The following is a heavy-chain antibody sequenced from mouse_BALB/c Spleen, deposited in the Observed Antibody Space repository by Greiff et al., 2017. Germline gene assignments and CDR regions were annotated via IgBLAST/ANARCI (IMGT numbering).Heavy chain of an antibody. CDR3: TRRGNYVFAY. Sequence: EVKVVESGGGLVQPGGSMKLSCVASGFTFSNYWMNWVRQSPEKGLEWVAEIRLKSNNYATHYAESVKGRFTISRDDSKSSVYLQMNNLRAEDTGIYYCTRRGNYVFAYWGQGTLVTVSA. CDR2: IRLKSNNYAT. CDR1: GFTFSNYW. J-gene: IGHJ3*01. V-gene: IGHV6-6*02. D-gene: IGHD2-1*01.